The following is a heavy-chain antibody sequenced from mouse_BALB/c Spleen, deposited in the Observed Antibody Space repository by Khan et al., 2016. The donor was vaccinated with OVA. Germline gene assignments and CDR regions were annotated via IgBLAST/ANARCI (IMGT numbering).Heavy chain of an antibody. Sequence: IQLVQSGPELMKPGASVKISCTASGYSFTNYYIHWVKQSHGQSLEWIGYIDPFNGGTNYNQKFKGTATLTVDKSSSTAYMHLSSLTSEDSAVYYCTRVGTTGWFAYWGQGTLVTVSA. CDR2: IDPFNGGT. CDR1: GYSFTNYY. CDR3: TRVGTTGWFAY. J-gene: IGHJ3*01. D-gene: IGHD2-13*01. V-gene: IGHV1S135*01.